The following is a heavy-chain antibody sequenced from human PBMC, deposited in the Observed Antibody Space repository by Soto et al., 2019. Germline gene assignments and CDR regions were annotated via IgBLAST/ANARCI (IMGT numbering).Heavy chain of an antibody. V-gene: IGHV4-31*03. Sequence: QVQLEESGPGLVKPSETLSLTCTVSGGTISVGETSWPWIPRPPGKGLEGIGNIYHGGNTHYNPSLKSRLTISLVTSKNQFSLRLNSVTAADTAVYYCAREFGGYKNYYYYAVDVWGQGTAVTVSS. CDR1: GGTISVGETS. J-gene: IGHJ6*02. D-gene: IGHD2-15*01. CDR3: AREFGGYKNYYYYAVDV. CDR2: IYHGGNT.